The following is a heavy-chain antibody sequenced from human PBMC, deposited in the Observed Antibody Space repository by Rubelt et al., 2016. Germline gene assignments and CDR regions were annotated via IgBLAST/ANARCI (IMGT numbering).Heavy chain of an antibody. J-gene: IGHJ5*02. V-gene: IGHV3-30*04. Sequence: QVQLVESGGGVVQPGRSLRLSCAAPGFTFSSYAMHWVRQAPGKGLEWVAVISYDGSNKYYADSLKGRFTTSRDNSKNTLYLQMTSLRAEDTAVYYCARWADSSFDPWGQRTLVTVSS. CDR3: ARWADSSFDP. D-gene: IGHD2-15*01. CDR1: GFTFSSYA. CDR2: ISYDGSNK.